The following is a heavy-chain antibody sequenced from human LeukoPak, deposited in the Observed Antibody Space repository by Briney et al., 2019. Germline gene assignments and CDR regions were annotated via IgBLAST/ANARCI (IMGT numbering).Heavy chain of an antibody. V-gene: IGHV4-59*01. Sequence: PSETLSLTCTVSGGSISSYYWSWIRQPPGKGLEWIGYIYYSGSTNYNPSLKSRVTISVDTSKNQFSLKLSSVTAADTAVYYCARHGTPGTNLNWFDPWGQGTLVTVSS. D-gene: IGHD1-1*01. J-gene: IGHJ5*02. CDR1: GGSISSYY. CDR2: IYYSGST. CDR3: ARHGTPGTNLNWFDP.